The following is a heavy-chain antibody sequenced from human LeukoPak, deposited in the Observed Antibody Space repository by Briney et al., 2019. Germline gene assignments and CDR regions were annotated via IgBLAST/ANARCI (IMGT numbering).Heavy chain of an antibody. Sequence: SGGSLRLSCAASGFTFGDYGMSWVRQAPGKGLEWVSGIKWNGGSTGYADSVKGRFTISRDNAKNSLYLQMNSLRAEDTAFYYCASHYSSSRYHHFDYWGRGTLVTVSS. CDR2: IKWNGGST. CDR3: ASHYSSSRYHHFDY. J-gene: IGHJ4*02. V-gene: IGHV3-20*04. D-gene: IGHD6-13*01. CDR1: GFTFGDYG.